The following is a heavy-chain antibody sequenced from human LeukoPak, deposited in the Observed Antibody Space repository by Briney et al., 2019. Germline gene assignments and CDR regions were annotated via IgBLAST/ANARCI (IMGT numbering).Heavy chain of an antibody. CDR3: TRGPWLRGAFDI. CDR2: ISWNSGSI. J-gene: IGHJ3*02. V-gene: IGHV3-9*01. D-gene: IGHD5-12*01. Sequence: PGRSLRLSCAASGFTFDDYAMHWVRQAPGKGLEWVSGISWNSGSIGYADSVKGRFTISRDNAKNSLYLQMNSLRAEDTAVYYCTRGPWLRGAFDIWGQGTMVTVSS. CDR1: GFTFDDYA.